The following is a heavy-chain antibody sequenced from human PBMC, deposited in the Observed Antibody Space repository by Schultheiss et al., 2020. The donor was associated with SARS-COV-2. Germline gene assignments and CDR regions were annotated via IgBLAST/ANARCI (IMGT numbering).Heavy chain of an antibody. V-gene: IGHV4-59*01. CDR3: ARATKQWLAKKAAAFDY. J-gene: IGHJ4*02. Sequence: SETLSLTCAVYGGSFSGYYWSWIRQPPGKGLEWIGYIYYSGSTNYNPSLKSRVTISVDTSKNQFSLKLSSVTAADTAVYYCARATKQWLAKKAAAFDYWGQGTLVTVSS. CDR1: GGSFSGYY. D-gene: IGHD6-19*01. CDR2: IYYSGST.